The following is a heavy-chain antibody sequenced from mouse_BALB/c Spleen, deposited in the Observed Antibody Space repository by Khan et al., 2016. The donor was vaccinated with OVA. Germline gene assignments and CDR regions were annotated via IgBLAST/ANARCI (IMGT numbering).Heavy chain of an antibody. Sequence: VQLKESGPGLVKPSQSLSLTCTVTGYSITSGYAWNWIRQFPGNKLEWMGYISYSGVTSYTPSLKSRISITRDTSKNQFFLQLNSVTTEDTATYYCARGNYCGYYFDNWGQGTTLTVSS. J-gene: IGHJ2*01. CDR2: ISYSGVT. D-gene: IGHD1-1*01. CDR3: ARGNYCGYYFDN. CDR1: GYSITSGYA. V-gene: IGHV3-2*02.